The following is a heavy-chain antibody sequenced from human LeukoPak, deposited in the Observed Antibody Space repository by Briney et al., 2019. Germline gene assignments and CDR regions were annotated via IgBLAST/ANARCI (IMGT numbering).Heavy chain of an antibody. J-gene: IGHJ6*03. Sequence: SETLSLTCTVSGGSISSYYWSWIRQPPGKGLEWIGYIYYSGRTNYNPSLKSRVTISVDTSKNQFSLKLSSVTAADTAVYYCAGGCYSYYDCPESTKYDYYYYYMDVWGKGTTVTVSS. D-gene: IGHD3-3*01. CDR3: AGGCYSYYDCPESTKYDYYYYYMDV. V-gene: IGHV4-59*01. CDR1: GGSISSYY. CDR2: IYYSGRT.